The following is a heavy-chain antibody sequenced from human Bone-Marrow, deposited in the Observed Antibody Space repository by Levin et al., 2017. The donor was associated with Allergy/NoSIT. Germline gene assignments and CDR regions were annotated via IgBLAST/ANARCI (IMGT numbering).Heavy chain of an antibody. D-gene: IGHD1-26*01. J-gene: IGHJ6*02. CDR2: IHWNSRYI. CDR1: GFEFDDYA. Sequence: GGSLRLSCAASGFEFDDYAMHWVRQAPGKGLEWVSGIHWNSRYIGYAGSVKGRFTISRDNAKGSLSLQMNSLRVEDTAFYYCVKDTGARLSRYYGLDVWGQGTTVTVSS. CDR3: VKDTGARLSRYYGLDV. V-gene: IGHV3-9*01.